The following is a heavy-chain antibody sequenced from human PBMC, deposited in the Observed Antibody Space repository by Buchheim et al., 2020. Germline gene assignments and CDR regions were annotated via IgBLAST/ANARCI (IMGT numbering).Heavy chain of an antibody. CDR1: GFTFSSYW. CDR3: TTDLTVTTSVFCNY. CDR2: IKSKTDGGTT. D-gene: IGHD4-17*01. J-gene: IGHJ4*02. Sequence: EVQLVESGGGLVQPGGSLRLSCVASGFTFSSYWMSWVRQAPGKGLEWVGRIKSKTDGGTTDYAAPVKGRFTISRDDSKNTLYLQMNSLKTEDTAVYYCTTDLTVTTSVFCNYWGQGTL. V-gene: IGHV3-15*01.